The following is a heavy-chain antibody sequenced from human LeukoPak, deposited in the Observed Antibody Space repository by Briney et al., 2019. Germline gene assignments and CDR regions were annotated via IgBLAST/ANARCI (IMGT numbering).Heavy chain of an antibody. J-gene: IGHJ4*02. CDR3: AKIVWSRLAAGLDS. CDR2: FCYRGST. CDR1: GGSISGSSYY. D-gene: IGHD2-21*02. Sequence: PSETLSLTCSVSGGSISGSSYYWGWIRQPRGEGLVWFGNFCYRGSTYYNPSHKSRVIMSIDTSKDQFSLKVNSVTATDTAVYYCAKIVWSRLAAGLDSWGQGTLVTVSS. V-gene: IGHV4-39*01.